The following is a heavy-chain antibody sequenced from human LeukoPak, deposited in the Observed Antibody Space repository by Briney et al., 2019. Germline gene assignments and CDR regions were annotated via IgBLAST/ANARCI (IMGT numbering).Heavy chain of an antibody. V-gene: IGHV1-18*01. Sequence: ASVKVSCKASGYTFTSYGISWVRQAPGQGLEWMGWISAYNGNTNYAQKLQGRVTMTTDTSTSTAYMEPRSLRSDDTAVYYCARDQGYCGGDCRDAFDIWGQGTMATVSS. D-gene: IGHD2-21*02. CDR2: ISAYNGNT. CDR3: ARDQGYCGGDCRDAFDI. CDR1: GYTFTSYG. J-gene: IGHJ3*02.